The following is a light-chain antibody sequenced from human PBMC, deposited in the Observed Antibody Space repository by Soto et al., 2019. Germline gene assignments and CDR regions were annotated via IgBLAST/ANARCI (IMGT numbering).Light chain of an antibody. J-gene: IGLJ2*01. CDR3: CSYAGSNTLI. Sequence: QSALTQPRSVSGSPGQAVTISCTGTSSDVGGYNSVSWYQQQPGKAPQLMIYDVTKRPSGVPDRFSGSKSGNTASLTISGLLAEDESDYYCCSYAGSNTLIFGGGTKLTVL. CDR2: DVT. V-gene: IGLV2-11*01. CDR1: SSDVGGYNS.